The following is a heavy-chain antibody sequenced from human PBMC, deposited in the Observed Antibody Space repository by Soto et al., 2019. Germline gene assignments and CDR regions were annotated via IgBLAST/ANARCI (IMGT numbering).Heavy chain of an antibody. J-gene: IGHJ4*02. CDR3: AKDPEGGQQQLS. Sequence: GGSLRLSCAASGFTFSSYAMNWVRQAPGKGLEWVSAISGSGGSTYYADSVKGRFTISRDNPMNTLYLQMNSLRAEDPAVFYCAKDPEGGQQQLSWGQGTLVTVSS. D-gene: IGHD6-13*01. CDR2: ISGSGGST. CDR1: GFTFSSYA. V-gene: IGHV3-23*01.